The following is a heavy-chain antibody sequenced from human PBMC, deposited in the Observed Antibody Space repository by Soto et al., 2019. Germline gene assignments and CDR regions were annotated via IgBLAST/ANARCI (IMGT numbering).Heavy chain of an antibody. Sequence: GGSLRLSCAASGFTFSSHGLHWVRQAPSRGLEWVAVISYDGTNKQYGDSVRGRFTISRDNSKNTLYLQMNSLRREDTSVYYCARPTNYYDSSGPPAYWGQGTLVTVSS. CDR3: ARPTNYYDSSGPPAY. J-gene: IGHJ4*02. CDR2: ISYDGTNK. V-gene: IGHV3-30*03. D-gene: IGHD3-22*01. CDR1: GFTFSSHG.